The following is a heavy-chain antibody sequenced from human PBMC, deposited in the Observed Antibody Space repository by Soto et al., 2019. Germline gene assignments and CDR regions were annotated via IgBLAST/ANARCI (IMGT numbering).Heavy chain of an antibody. Sequence: QVQLVQSGAEVKKPGSSVKVSCKASGGTFSNYAFNWVRQAPGQGLEWIGGIIPFFGTTNHAQKFQGRVTITADKSTSTVNMELSRLRSEDTAVYYCAREGYCGGDCYFAYWGQGTLVTVSS. J-gene: IGHJ4*02. D-gene: IGHD2-21*02. V-gene: IGHV1-69*06. CDR2: IIPFFGTT. CDR3: AREGYCGGDCYFAY. CDR1: GGTFSNYA.